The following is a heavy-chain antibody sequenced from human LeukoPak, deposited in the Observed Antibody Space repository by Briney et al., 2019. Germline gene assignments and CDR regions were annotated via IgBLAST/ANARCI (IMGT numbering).Heavy chain of an antibody. Sequence: GRSLRLSCAASGFTFSASSMNWVRQAPGKGLEWVANINQDGSEKYYVDSVKGRFTISRDNAKNSLFLQMNSLRVEDMAVYYCARRSIIGSGFDYWGQGTLLTVSS. CDR2: INQDGSEK. CDR3: ARRSIIGSGFDY. J-gene: IGHJ4*02. D-gene: IGHD1-20*01. CDR1: GFTFSASS. V-gene: IGHV3-7*03.